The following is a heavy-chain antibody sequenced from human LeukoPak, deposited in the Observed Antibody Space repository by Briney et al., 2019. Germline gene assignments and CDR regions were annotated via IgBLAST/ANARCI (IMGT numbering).Heavy chain of an antibody. D-gene: IGHD3-22*01. CDR1: GYTFTGYY. CDR2: INPNSGGT. V-gene: IGHV1-2*06. J-gene: IGHJ6*02. Sequence: ASVKVSCKASGYTFTGYYMHWVRQAPGQGLEWMGRINPNSGGTNYAQKFQGRVTMTRDTSISTAYMELSRLRSDDTAVYYCARVRAAMIGSPGGAEYLWNGMDVWGQGTTVTVSS. CDR3: ARVRAAMIGSPGGAEYLWNGMDV.